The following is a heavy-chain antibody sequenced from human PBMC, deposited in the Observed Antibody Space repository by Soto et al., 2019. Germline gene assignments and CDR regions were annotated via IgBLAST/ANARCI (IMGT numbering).Heavy chain of an antibody. J-gene: IGHJ6*02. CDR2: ISAYNGNT. CDR1: GYTFTSYG. CDR3: ARLLGYCSGGSCPDYYYDGMDV. Sequence: QVQLVQSGAEVKKPGASVKVSCKASGYTFTSYGISWVRQAPGQGLEWMGWISAYNGNTNYAQKLQGRVTMTTDTSTSTAYMELRSLRSDDTAVYYCARLLGYCSGGSCPDYYYDGMDVWGQGTTVTVSS. D-gene: IGHD2-15*01. V-gene: IGHV1-18*01.